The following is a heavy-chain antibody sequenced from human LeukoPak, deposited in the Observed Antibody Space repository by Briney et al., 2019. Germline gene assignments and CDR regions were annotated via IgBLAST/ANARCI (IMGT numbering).Heavy chain of an antibody. J-gene: IGHJ3*02. V-gene: IGHV4-31*03. D-gene: IGHD3-3*01. Sequence: PSQTLSLTCTVSGGSISSGGYYWSWIRQHPGKGLEWIGYIYYSGSTYYNPSLKSRVTISVDTSKNQFSLKLSSVTAADTAVYYCARENPITIFGVVIDDAFDIWGQGTMVTVSS. CDR3: ARENPITIFGVVIDDAFDI. CDR2: IYYSGST. CDR1: GGSISSGGYY.